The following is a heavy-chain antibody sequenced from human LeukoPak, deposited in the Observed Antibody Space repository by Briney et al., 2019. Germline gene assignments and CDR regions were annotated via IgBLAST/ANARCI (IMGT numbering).Heavy chain of an antibody. D-gene: IGHD3-9*01. Sequence: GGSLRLSCAASGFTFDNYAMSWVRQAPGKGLEWVSAISGSGGSTYYADSEKGRFTISRDNSKNTLYLQMNSLRAEDTAVYYCASFDWSDWFDPWGQGTLVTVSS. CDR3: ASFDWSDWFDP. CDR1: GFTFDNYA. J-gene: IGHJ5*02. V-gene: IGHV3-23*01. CDR2: ISGSGGST.